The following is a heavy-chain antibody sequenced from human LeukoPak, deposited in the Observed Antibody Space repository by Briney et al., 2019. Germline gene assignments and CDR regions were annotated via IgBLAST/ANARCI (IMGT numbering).Heavy chain of an antibody. D-gene: IGHD3-22*01. J-gene: IGHJ4*02. Sequence: SGGSLRLSCAASGFTFSSYAMSWVRQAPGKGLEWVSAISGSGGSTYYADSVKGRFTISRDNSKNTLYLQMNSLRAEDTAVYYCANTPTNYYDSSGYYYVEAWGQGTLVTVSS. CDR2: ISGSGGST. CDR1: GFTFSSYA. V-gene: IGHV3-23*01. CDR3: ANTPTNYYDSSGYYYVEA.